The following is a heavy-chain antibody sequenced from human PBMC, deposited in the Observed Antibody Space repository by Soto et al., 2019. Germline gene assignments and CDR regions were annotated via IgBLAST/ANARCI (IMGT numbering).Heavy chain of an antibody. CDR3: ARQSLALRKNNWFGP. J-gene: IGHJ5*02. V-gene: IGHV4-39*01. CDR1: GDSIISSDFY. D-gene: IGHD3-3*02. Sequence: SETLSLTCTVSGDSIISSDFYWGWVRQPPGKGLEWIGSIFYLGSSYYNPSLKSRVTMSVDTSKNQFSLRLRSVTAADTALYFCARQSLALRKNNWFGPWGQGIMVTVS. CDR2: IFYLGSS.